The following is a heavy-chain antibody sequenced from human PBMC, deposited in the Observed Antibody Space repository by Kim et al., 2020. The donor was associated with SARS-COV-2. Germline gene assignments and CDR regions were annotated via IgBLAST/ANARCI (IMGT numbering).Heavy chain of an antibody. D-gene: IGHD1-1*01. V-gene: IGHV4-59*13. CDR1: GDSINSFY. CDR3: ARESAGEGRNDRFDP. J-gene: IGHJ5*02. Sequence: SETLSLTCTVSGDSINSFYWSWIRHIPGKGLEWIGFVYFTGTTTYNPSLESRVSISLDRSRTQFTLALTSVTAADTATYYCARESAGEGRNDRFDPWGPG. CDR2: VYFTGTT.